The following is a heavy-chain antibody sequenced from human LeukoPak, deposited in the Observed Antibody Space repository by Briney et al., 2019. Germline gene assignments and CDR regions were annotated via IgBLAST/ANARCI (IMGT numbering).Heavy chain of an antibody. Sequence: PSETLSLTCAVYGGSFSGYYWSWIRQPPGKGLEWIGEINHSGSTNYNPSLKSRVTISVDTSKNQFSLKLSSVTAADTAVYYCARTTRVVPAAKYYYYGMDVWGQGTTATVSS. V-gene: IGHV4-34*01. J-gene: IGHJ6*02. CDR2: INHSGST. CDR3: ARTTRVVPAAKYYYYGMDV. D-gene: IGHD2-2*01. CDR1: GGSFSGYY.